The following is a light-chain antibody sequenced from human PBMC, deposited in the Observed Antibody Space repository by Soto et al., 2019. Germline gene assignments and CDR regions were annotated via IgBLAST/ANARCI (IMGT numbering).Light chain of an antibody. CDR2: KAS. V-gene: IGKV1-5*03. J-gene: IGKJ1*01. CDR3: QHYASFSGT. CDR1: QSVSSW. Sequence: DIQMTQSPSTLSASVGDRVTITCRASQSVSSWVAWYHLKPGKAPKLLIYKASTLETGVPSRFGGSGSRTEFTLTISSLQPDDFATYYCQHYASFSGTFGQGTKVEIK.